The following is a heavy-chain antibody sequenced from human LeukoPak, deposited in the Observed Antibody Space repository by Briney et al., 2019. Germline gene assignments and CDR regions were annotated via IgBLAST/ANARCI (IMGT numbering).Heavy chain of an antibody. Sequence: ASVKVPCKASGYTFTNYGVSWVRQAPGQGLEWMGWINAYNGDTHYAQNLQGRLTMTTDTSTSMAFMELRRLRPDDTAVYFCARWGLVAPGTYYYYYMDVWGRGTTVTVSS. CDR3: ARWGLVAPGTYYYYYMDV. V-gene: IGHV1-18*01. CDR2: INAYNGDT. D-gene: IGHD2-2*01. J-gene: IGHJ6*03. CDR1: GYTFTNYG.